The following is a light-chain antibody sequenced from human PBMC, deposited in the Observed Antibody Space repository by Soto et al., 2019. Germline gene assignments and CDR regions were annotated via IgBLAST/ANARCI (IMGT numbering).Light chain of an antibody. CDR1: QSISSW. V-gene: IGKV1-5*03. J-gene: IGKJ1*01. Sequence: DIQMTQSPSTLSASVVDRVTITCLASQSISSWLSWYQQKPWKAPKLLIYKASSLESWVPSSFSGSGAGTEFTLTISSLQPDDFATYYCQQYNSYPWTFGQGTKVDIK. CDR3: QQYNSYPWT. CDR2: KAS.